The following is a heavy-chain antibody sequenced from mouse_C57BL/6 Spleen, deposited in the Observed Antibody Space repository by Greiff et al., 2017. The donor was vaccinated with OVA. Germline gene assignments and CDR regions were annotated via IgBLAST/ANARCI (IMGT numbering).Heavy chain of an antibody. D-gene: IGHD1-1*01. Sequence: EVKVEESGAELVKPGASVKLSCTASGFNIKDYYMHWVKQRNEQGLEWIGRIDPEDGETKYAPKFQGKATITADTSSNNAYLQLSSLTSEDTAVYYCARSNYGSSDYFDYWGQGTTLTVSS. CDR3: ARSNYGSSDYFDY. V-gene: IGHV14-2*01. J-gene: IGHJ2*01. CDR2: IDPEDGET. CDR1: GFNIKDYY.